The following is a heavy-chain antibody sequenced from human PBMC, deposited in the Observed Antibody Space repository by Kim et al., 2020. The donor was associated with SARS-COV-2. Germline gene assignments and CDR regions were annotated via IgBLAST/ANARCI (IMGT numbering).Heavy chain of an antibody. J-gene: IGHJ4*02. Sequence: GPPEYAASVKGRFTISRDDSKSIAYLQMNSLKTEDTAVYYCTRGAAAGPYWGQGTLVTVSS. CDR2: GPP. CDR3: TRGAAAGPY. D-gene: IGHD6-13*01. V-gene: IGHV3-49*02.